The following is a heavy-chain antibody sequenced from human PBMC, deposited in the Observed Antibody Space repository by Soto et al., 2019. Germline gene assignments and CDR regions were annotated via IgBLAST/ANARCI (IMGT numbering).Heavy chain of an antibody. CDR3: ARDSPRGAYDILTGYYTSSTNGMDV. Sequence: GGSMGLSCAASGFTFSSYGMHWVRQAPGKGLEWVAVIWYDGSNKYYADSVKGRFTISRDNSKNTLYLQMNSLRAEDTAVYYCARDSPRGAYDILTGYYTSSTNGMDVWGQGTTVTVSS. CDR1: GFTFSSYG. V-gene: IGHV3-33*01. D-gene: IGHD3-9*01. CDR2: IWYDGSNK. J-gene: IGHJ6*02.